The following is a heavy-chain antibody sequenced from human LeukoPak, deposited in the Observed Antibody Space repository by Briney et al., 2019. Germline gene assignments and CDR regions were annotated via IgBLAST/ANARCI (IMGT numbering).Heavy chain of an antibody. V-gene: IGHV4-61*02. CDR1: GGSISSGSYY. J-gene: IGHJ4*02. CDR2: ISTSGST. CDR3: ARAASQAFDY. Sequence: SQTLSLTCTVSGGSISSGSYYWSWIRQPAGKGLEWIGRISTSGSTNYNPTLKSRITISVDTSKNQFSLNLSSVTAVDTAVYYCARAASQAFDYWGQGTLVTVSS.